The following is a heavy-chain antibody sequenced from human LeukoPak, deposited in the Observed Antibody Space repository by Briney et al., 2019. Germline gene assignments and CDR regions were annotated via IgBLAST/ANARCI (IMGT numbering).Heavy chain of an antibody. Sequence: GASVKVSCKASGYTFTSYAMNWARQAPGQGLEWMGWINTNTGNPTYAQGFTGRFVFSLDTSVSTAYLQISSLKAEDTAVYYCAREYLNYYGSGSYPDAFDIWGQGTMVTVSS. J-gene: IGHJ3*02. D-gene: IGHD3-10*01. CDR3: AREYLNYYGSGSYPDAFDI. CDR2: INTNTGNP. V-gene: IGHV7-4-1*02. CDR1: GYTFTSYA.